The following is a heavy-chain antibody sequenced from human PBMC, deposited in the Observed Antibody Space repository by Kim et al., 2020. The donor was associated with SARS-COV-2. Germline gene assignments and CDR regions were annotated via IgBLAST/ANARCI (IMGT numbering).Heavy chain of an antibody. CDR2: ISGSGGSR. Sequence: GGSLRLSCAASGFTFSSYAMSWVRQAPGKGLEWVSGISGSGGSRFHADSVNGLFTIFRDNSKNPLYLQMNSLRAEDTAVYYCAKQEGPSGFGELFRPLDYWGQGTLVTVSS. D-gene: IGHD3-10*01. CDR1: GFTFSSYA. V-gene: IGHV3-23*01. J-gene: IGHJ4*02. CDR3: AKQEGPSGFGELFRPLDY.